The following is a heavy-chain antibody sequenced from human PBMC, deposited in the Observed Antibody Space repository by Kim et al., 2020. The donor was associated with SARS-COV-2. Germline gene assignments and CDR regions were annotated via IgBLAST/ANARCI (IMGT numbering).Heavy chain of an antibody. CDR1: GYTFTGYY. V-gene: IGHV1-2*02. CDR2: INPNSGGT. D-gene: IGHD3-3*01. Sequence: ASVKVSCKASGYTFTGYYMHWVRQAPGQGLEWMGWINPNSGGTNYAQKFQGRVTMTRDTSISTAYMELSRLRSDDTAVYYCARGEDYDFWGGYYSYFDYWGRETLVTVSS. CDR3: ARGEDYDFWGGYYSYFDY. J-gene: IGHJ4*02.